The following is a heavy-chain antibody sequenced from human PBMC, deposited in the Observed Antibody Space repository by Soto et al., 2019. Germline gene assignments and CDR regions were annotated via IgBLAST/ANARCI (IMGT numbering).Heavy chain of an antibody. V-gene: IGHV3-23*01. CDR2: ISGSGGST. J-gene: IGHJ4*02. CDR3: AKDLYDSSGYYGGFFDY. CDR1: GFTFSSYA. D-gene: IGHD3-22*01. Sequence: GGSLRLSCAASGFTFSSYAMSWVRQAPGKGLEWVSAISGSGGSTYYADSGKGRFTISRDNSKNTLYLQMNSLRAEDTAVYYCAKDLYDSSGYYGGFFDYWGQGTLVTVSS.